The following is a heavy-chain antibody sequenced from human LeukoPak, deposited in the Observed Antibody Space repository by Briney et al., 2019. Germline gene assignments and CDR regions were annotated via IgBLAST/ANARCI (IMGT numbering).Heavy chain of an antibody. V-gene: IGHV4-31*03. CDR1: GGSISCGGYY. CDR3: ARGSYYDSSGYYHFDY. CDR2: IYYSGST. Sequence: PSETLSLTCTVSGGSISCGGYYWSWIRQHPGQGLEWIGYIYYSGSTYYNPSLKSRVTISVDTSKIQFSLKLSSVTAADTAVYYCARGSYYDSSGYYHFDYWGQGTLVTVSS. J-gene: IGHJ4*02. D-gene: IGHD3-22*01.